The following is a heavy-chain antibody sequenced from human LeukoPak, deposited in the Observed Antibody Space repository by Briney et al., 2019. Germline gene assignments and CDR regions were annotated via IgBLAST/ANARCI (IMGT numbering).Heavy chain of an antibody. V-gene: IGHV3-33*01. CDR3: ARVVEGVAGHEYFDY. D-gene: IGHD6-19*01. Sequence: GGSLRLSCAASGFTFSSYGMHWVRQAPGKGLEWVAVIWYDGSNKYYADSVKGRFTISRDNSKNTLYLQMNSLRAEDTAVYYCARVVEGVAGHEYFDYWGQGTLVTVSS. CDR1: GFTFSSYG. J-gene: IGHJ4*02. CDR2: IWYDGSNK.